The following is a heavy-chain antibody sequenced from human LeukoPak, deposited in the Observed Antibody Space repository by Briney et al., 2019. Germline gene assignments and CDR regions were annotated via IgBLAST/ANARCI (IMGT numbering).Heavy chain of an antibody. J-gene: IGHJ4*02. V-gene: IGHV1-24*01. Sequence: GASVKVSCKVSGYTLTELSMHWVRQAPGKGLEWMGGFDPEDGETIYAQKFQGRATMTEDTSTDTAYMELGSLRSEDTAVYYCATWSDSSGWPMFDYWGQGTLVTVSS. CDR3: ATWSDSSGWPMFDY. D-gene: IGHD6-19*01. CDR1: GYTLTELS. CDR2: FDPEDGET.